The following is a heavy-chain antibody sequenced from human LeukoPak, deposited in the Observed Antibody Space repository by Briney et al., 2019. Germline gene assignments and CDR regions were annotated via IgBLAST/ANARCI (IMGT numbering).Heavy chain of an antibody. CDR1: GFTFSNYW. Sequence: GGSQRLSCEASGFTFSNYWMSWVRQAPGKGLEWVGFIRSKAYGGTTEYAASVKGRFTISRDDSKSIAYLQMNSLKTEDTAVYYCTRSIAPFGYWGQGTLVTVSS. V-gene: IGHV3-49*04. CDR2: IRSKAYGGTT. CDR3: TRSIAPFGY. D-gene: IGHD6-13*01. J-gene: IGHJ4*02.